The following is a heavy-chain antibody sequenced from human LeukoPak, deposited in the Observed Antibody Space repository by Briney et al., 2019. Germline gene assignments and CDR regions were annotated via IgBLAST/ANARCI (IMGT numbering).Heavy chain of an antibody. CDR2: FDPEDGET. CDR3: ATDSRSGSLDY. D-gene: IGHD1-26*01. CDR1: GYTLTELS. J-gene: IGHJ4*02. V-gene: IGHV1-24*01. Sequence: ASVTVSFKVSGYTLTELSMHWVRQAPGKGGEWMGGFDPEDGETIYAQKFQGRVTMTEDTSTDTAYMELSSLRSEDTAVYYCATDSRSGSLDYWGQGTLVTVSS.